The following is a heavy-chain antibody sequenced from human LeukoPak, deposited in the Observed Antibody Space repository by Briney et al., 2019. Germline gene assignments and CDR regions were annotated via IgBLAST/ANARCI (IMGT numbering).Heavy chain of an antibody. CDR1: GYTFTGYY. Sequence: ASVKVSCKASGYTFTGYYMHWVRQAPGQGLEWMGRINPNRGGTNYAQKCQGRVTMTRDTSISTAYMELSRLRSDDTAVYYCARGYDSSGYGAFDIWGQGTMVTVSS. V-gene: IGHV1-2*06. CDR2: INPNRGGT. J-gene: IGHJ3*02. D-gene: IGHD3-22*01. CDR3: ARGYDSSGYGAFDI.